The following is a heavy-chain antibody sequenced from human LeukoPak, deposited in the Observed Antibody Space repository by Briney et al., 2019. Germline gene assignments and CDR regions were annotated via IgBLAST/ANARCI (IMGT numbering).Heavy chain of an antibody. CDR1: GFTFSSYS. CDR2: ISSSSSYI. D-gene: IGHD2-2*01. Sequence: NPGGSLRLSCAASGFTFSSYSMNWVRQAPGKGLEWVSSISSSSSYIYYAGSVKGRFTISRDNAKNSLYLQMNSLRAEDTAVYYCARTLGYCSSTSCRYWYFDLWGRGTLVTVSS. J-gene: IGHJ2*01. CDR3: ARTLGYCSSTSCRYWYFDL. V-gene: IGHV3-21*01.